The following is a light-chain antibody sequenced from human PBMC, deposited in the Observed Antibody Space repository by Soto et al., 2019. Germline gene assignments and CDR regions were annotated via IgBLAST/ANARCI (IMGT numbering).Light chain of an antibody. CDR2: WAS. Sequence: DIVMTQSPESLAVSLGERATINCKSSQSLLYSPHNKNFLAWYQQKPGQPPKLLIYWASTRESVVPDRFSGSGSGTDFTLTISSLQAEDVAVYYCHQYHTPPWTFGQGTNVEI. CDR3: HQYHTPPWT. CDR1: QSLLYSPHNKNF. V-gene: IGKV4-1*01. J-gene: IGKJ1*01.